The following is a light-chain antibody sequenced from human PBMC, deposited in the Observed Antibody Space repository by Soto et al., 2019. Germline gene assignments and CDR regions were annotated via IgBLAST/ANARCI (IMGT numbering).Light chain of an antibody. V-gene: IGKV3-20*01. J-gene: IGKJ1*01. CDR3: QQYDTSPRT. CDR2: GAS. CDR1: QSVSSNY. Sequence: EIVLTQSPGTLSLSPGERATLSCRASQSVSSNYLAWYQQKRGQAPRLLIYGASSRATGTPTRFSGNGSGTDFSFTISSLEPEDFAVYYCQQYDTSPRTFGQGTKVDI.